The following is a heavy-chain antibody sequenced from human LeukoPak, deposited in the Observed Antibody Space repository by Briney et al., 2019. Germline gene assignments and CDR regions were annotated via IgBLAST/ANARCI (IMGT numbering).Heavy chain of an antibody. V-gene: IGHV4-61*02. CDR2: MSSSGIS. CDR3: ARAEINDYSRY. CDR1: NGSISSDTYF. D-gene: IGHD4-11*01. J-gene: IGHJ4*02. Sequence: SQTLSLTCTVSNGSISSDTYFWSWIRQPAGKGLEWIGRMSSSGISTYSPSLKSRVTISIDSSKNQFSLKLRGVTAADSALYFCARAEINDYSRYWGQGIPVIVSS.